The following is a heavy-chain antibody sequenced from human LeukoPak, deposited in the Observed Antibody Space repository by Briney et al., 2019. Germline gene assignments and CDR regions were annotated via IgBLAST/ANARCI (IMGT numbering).Heavy chain of an antibody. V-gene: IGHV3-43*02. Sequence: GGSLRLSCAASGFTFSSYGMHWVRQAPGKGLEWVSLISGDGGSTYYADSVKGRFTISRDNSKNSLYLQMNSLRTEDTALYYCAKPSSGRRYYFDYWGQGTLVTVSS. J-gene: IGHJ4*02. CDR1: GFTFSSYG. CDR3: AKPSSGRRYYFDY. CDR2: ISGDGGST. D-gene: IGHD6-19*01.